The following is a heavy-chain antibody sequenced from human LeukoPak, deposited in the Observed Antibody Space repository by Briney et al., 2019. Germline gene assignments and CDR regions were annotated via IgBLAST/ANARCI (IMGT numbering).Heavy chain of an antibody. J-gene: IGHJ4*02. CDR2: INPNNGGT. D-gene: IGHD5-12*01. Sequence: GASVKVSCNASGYTFTGYYIHWVRQAPGQGLERMGWINPNNGGTNYAQKFQGRVTMTRDTSISTAYMELNRLTSDDTAVYYCARDKHTGYETFDYWGQGTPVTVSS. CDR1: GYTFTGYY. V-gene: IGHV1-2*02. CDR3: ARDKHTGYETFDY.